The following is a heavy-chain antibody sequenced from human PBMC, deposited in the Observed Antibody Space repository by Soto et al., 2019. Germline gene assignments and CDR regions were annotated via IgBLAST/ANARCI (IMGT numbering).Heavy chain of an antibody. CDR3: AISPVGDIVVFTSHSLDY. CDR1: GYTFTSYG. CDR2: ISAYNGNT. D-gene: IGHD2-15*01. Sequence: ASVKVSCKASGYTFTSYGISWVRQAPGQGLEWMGWISAYNGNTNYAQKLQGRVTMTTDTSTSTAYMELRSLRSDDTAVDYCAISPVGDIVVFTSHSLDYWGQGTLVTVSS. J-gene: IGHJ4*02. V-gene: IGHV1-18*01.